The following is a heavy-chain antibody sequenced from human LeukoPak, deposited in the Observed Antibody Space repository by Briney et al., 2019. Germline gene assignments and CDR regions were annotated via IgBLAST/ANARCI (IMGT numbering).Heavy chain of an antibody. Sequence: GVLGLSCAASGFTFSSYWMSWVRQAPGKGLEWVANIKQDGSEKYYVDSVKGRFTISRDNAKNSLYLQMNSLRAEDTAVYYCARAYGDYDYYYYGMDVWGQGTTVTVSS. CDR2: IKQDGSEK. CDR3: ARAYGDYDYYYYGMDV. D-gene: IGHD4-17*01. V-gene: IGHV3-7*01. J-gene: IGHJ6*02. CDR1: GFTFSSYW.